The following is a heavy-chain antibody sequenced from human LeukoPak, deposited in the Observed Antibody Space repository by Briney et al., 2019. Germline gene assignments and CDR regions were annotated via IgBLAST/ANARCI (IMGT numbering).Heavy chain of an antibody. CDR3: ARVGGDYEYYYYGMDV. CDR2: INTNTGNP. D-gene: IGHD4-17*01. Sequence: ASVTVSCKASGYTFTSYAMNWVRQAPGQGLEWMGWINTNTGNPTYAQGFTGRFVFSLDTSVSTAYLQICSLKAEDTAVYYCARVGGDYEYYYYGMDVWGQGTTVTVSS. V-gene: IGHV7-4-1*01. CDR1: GYTFTSYA. J-gene: IGHJ6*02.